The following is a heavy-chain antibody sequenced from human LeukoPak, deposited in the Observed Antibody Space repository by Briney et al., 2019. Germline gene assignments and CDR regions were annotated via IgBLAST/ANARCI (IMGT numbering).Heavy chain of an antibody. CDR3: ARGRRRIRYYYDSSGYYFDY. D-gene: IGHD3-22*01. CDR1: GYTFTGYY. Sequence: ASVKVSCKASGYTFTGYYMHWVRQAPGQGLEWMGWINPNSGGTNYAQKFQGRVTITRNTSISTAYMELSSLRSEDTAVYYCARGRRRIRYYYDSSGYYFDYWGQGTLVTVSS. V-gene: IGHV1-2*02. CDR2: INPNSGGT. J-gene: IGHJ4*02.